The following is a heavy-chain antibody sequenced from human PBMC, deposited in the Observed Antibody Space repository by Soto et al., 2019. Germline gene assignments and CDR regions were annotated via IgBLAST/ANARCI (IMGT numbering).Heavy chain of an antibody. J-gene: IGHJ4*02. Sequence: SETLSLTCIVSGGSISGYYWNWFRQPAGKRPEWIGRIHTAGDTNYNPSLGSRVTMSVDTSKNQLPLKVRSVTAADTAVYYCARISGGPICWGQGTLVTVYS. CDR1: GGSISGYY. CDR3: ARISGGPIC. V-gene: IGHV4-4*07. CDR2: IHTAGDT.